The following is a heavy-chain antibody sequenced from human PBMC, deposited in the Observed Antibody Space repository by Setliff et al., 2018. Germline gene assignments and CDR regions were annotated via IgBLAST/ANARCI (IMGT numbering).Heavy chain of an antibody. J-gene: IGHJ3*02. Sequence: WASVKVSCKASGYTFTGYYMHWVRQAPGQGLEWMGWINPNSGGTNYAQKFQGRVTMTRDTSTSTVYMELSSLRSEDTAVYYCARRMWELRSDAFDIWGQGTMVTVSS. CDR3: ARRMWELRSDAFDI. D-gene: IGHD1-26*01. CDR1: GYTFTGYY. V-gene: IGHV1-2*02. CDR2: INPNSGGT.